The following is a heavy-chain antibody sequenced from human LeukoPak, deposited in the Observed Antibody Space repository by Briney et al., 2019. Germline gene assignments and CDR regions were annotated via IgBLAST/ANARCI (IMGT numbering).Heavy chain of an antibody. J-gene: IGHJ3*02. CDR2: IYSGGST. V-gene: IGHV3-66*01. D-gene: IGHD5-24*01. CDR3: ARGEMATIAAFDI. Sequence: PGGSLRLSCAASGFTLSSYAMSWVRQAPGKGLEWVSVIYSGGSTYYADSVKGRFTISRDNSKNTLYLQMNSLRAEDTAVYYCARGEMATIAAFDIWGQGTMVTVPS. CDR1: GFTLSSYA.